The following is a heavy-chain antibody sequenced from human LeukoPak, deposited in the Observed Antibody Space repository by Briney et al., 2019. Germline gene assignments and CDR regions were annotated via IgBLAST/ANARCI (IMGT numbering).Heavy chain of an antibody. D-gene: IGHD3-22*01. CDR2: ISYDGSNK. CDR3: ARGLYDSSGYCYLDDAFDI. CDR1: GFTFSSYA. Sequence: GGSLRLSCAASGFTFSSYAMHWVRQAPGKGLEWVAVISYDGSNKYYADSVKGRFTISRDNSKNTLYLQMNSLRAEDTAVYYCARGLYDSSGYCYLDDAFDIWGQGTMVTVSS. V-gene: IGHV3-30-3*01. J-gene: IGHJ3*02.